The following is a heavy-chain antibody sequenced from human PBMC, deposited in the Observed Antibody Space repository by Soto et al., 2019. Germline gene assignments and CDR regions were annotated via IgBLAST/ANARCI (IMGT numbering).Heavy chain of an antibody. CDR1: GGSFSGYY. J-gene: IGHJ4*02. D-gene: IGHD4-4*01. V-gene: IGHV4-34*01. CDR2: INHSGST. Sequence: SETLSLTCAVYGGSFSGYYWSWIRQPPGKGLEWIGEINHSGSTNYNPSLKSRVTISVDTSKNQFSLKLSSVTAADTAVYYCARTTTTTVTTFYYFDYWGQGTLVTVSS. CDR3: ARTTTTTVTTFYYFDY.